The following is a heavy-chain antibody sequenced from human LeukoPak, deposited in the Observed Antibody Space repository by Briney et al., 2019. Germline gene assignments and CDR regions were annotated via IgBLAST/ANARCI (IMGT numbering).Heavy chain of an antibody. CDR3: ARETGYSSSWYGS. J-gene: IGHJ4*02. CDR1: GFTVNSNY. V-gene: IGHV3-53*01. D-gene: IGHD6-13*01. Sequence: GGSLRLSCAASGFTVNSNYMSWVRQAPGKGLEWVSVIYSGGSTYYADSVKGRFTISRDNSKNTLYLQMNSLRAEDTAVYYCARETGYSSSWYGSWGQGTLVTVSS. CDR2: IYSGGST.